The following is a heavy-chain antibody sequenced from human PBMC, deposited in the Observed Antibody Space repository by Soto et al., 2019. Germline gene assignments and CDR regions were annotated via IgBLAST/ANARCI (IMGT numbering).Heavy chain of an antibody. CDR2: MNPNSGNT. Sequence: ASVKVSCKASVYTFTSYDINWVRQATGQGLEWMGWMNPNSGNTGYAQKFQGRVTMTRNTSISTAYMELSSLRSEDTAVYYCARGLSRIMITFGGADAFDIWGQGTMVTVSS. V-gene: IGHV1-8*01. D-gene: IGHD3-16*01. CDR3: ARGLSRIMITFGGADAFDI. CDR1: VYTFTSYD. J-gene: IGHJ3*02.